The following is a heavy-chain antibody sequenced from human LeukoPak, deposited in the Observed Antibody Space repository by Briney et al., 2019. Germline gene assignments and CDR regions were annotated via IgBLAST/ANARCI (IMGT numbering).Heavy chain of an antibody. CDR2: ISAYNGNT. D-gene: IGHD3-3*01. CDR3: ATGGIFGVVTTHIRFDY. J-gene: IGHJ4*02. Sequence: ASVKVSCKASGYTFTSYGISWVRQAPGQGLEWMGWISAYNGNTNYAQKLQGRVTMTTDTSTDTAYMELSSLRSEDTAVYYCATGGIFGVVTTHIRFDYWGQGTLVTVSS. V-gene: IGHV1-18*01. CDR1: GYTFTSYG.